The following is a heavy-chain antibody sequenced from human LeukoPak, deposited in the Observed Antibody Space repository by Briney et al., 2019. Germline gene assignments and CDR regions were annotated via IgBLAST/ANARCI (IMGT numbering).Heavy chain of an antibody. CDR3: ARGGFKYNYYDAMDV. CDR1: GFTFSSYG. Sequence: GGSLRLSCAASGFTFSSYGMHWVRQAPGKGLEWVSGISWNSGSIGYADSVKGRFTISRDNAKNSLYLQMNSQRPEDTAVYYCARGGFKYNYYDAMDVWGQGTTVTVSS. V-gene: IGHV3-9*01. J-gene: IGHJ6*02. D-gene: IGHD2-15*01. CDR2: ISWNSGSI.